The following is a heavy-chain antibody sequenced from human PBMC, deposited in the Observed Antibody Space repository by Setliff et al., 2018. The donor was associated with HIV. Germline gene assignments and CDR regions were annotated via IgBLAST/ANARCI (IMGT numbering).Heavy chain of an antibody. CDR1: GVTVSKNY. CDR3: AREPHELRYFDWLLYPAYYYYGMDV. Sequence: GGSLRLSCAASGVTVSKNYMSWVRQAPGKGLEWASVIYTGGATFYADSVKGRFSISRDNPKNSLYLQMNSLRAEDTAVYYCAREPHELRYFDWLLYPAYYYYGMDVWGQGTTVTVSS. V-gene: IGHV3-66*01. D-gene: IGHD3-9*01. J-gene: IGHJ6*02. CDR2: IYTGGAT.